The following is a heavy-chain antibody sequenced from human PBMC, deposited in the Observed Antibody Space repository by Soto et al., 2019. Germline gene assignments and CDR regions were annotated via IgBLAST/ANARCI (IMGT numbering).Heavy chain of an antibody. CDR3: ARGYYDSSGYSPPFDY. Sequence: SETLSLTCTFSGGSISSYYWSWIRQPPGKGLEWIGYISYSGSTNYNPSLKSRVTLSVDTSKNQFSLKLSSVTAADTALYYCARGYYDSSGYSPPFDYWGQGALVTVSS. CDR2: ISYSGST. D-gene: IGHD3-22*01. CDR1: GGSISSYY. J-gene: IGHJ4*02. V-gene: IGHV4-59*01.